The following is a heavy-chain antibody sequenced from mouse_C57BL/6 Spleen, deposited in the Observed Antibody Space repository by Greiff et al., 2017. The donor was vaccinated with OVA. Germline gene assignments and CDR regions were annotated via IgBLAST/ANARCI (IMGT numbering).Heavy chain of an antibody. V-gene: IGHV5-17*01. CDR1: GFTFSDYG. D-gene: IGHD2-4*01. J-gene: IGHJ1*03. Sequence: EVKVVESGGGLVKPGGSLKLSCAASGFTFSDYGMHWVRQAPEKGLEWVAYISSGSSTIYYADTVKGRFTISRDNAKNTLFLQMTSLRSEDTAMYYCARRYDYDGWYFDVWGTGTTVTVSS. CDR2: ISSGSSTI. CDR3: ARRYDYDGWYFDV.